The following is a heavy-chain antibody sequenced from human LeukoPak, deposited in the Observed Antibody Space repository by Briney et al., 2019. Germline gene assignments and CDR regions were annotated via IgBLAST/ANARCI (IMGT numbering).Heavy chain of an antibody. V-gene: IGHV3-74*01. CDR2: ISGGGSSS. Sequence: PGGSLRLSRAASGFTFSNYWMHWVRQAPGKGLVWVSRISGGGSSSNSADSVKGRFTISRDNAKNTLYLQMNSLRAEDTAVYYCAKAQQTNPAPGYWGQGTLVTVSS. CDR1: GFTFSNYW. D-gene: IGHD1/OR15-1a*01. J-gene: IGHJ4*02. CDR3: AKAQQTNPAPGY.